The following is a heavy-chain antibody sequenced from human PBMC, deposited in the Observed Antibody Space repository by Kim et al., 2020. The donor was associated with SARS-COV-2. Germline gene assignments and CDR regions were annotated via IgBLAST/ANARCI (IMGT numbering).Heavy chain of an antibody. CDR3: TTDFTWYCSGGSCYTGPY. V-gene: IGHV3-15*01. Sequence: GGSLRLSCAASGFTFSNAWMSWVRQAPGKGLEWVGRIKSKTDGGTTDYAAPVKGRFTISRDDSKNTLYLQMNSLKTEDTAVYYCTTDFTWYCSGGSCYTGPYWGQGTLVTVSS. CDR2: IKSKTDGGTT. J-gene: IGHJ4*02. D-gene: IGHD2-15*01. CDR1: GFTFSNAW.